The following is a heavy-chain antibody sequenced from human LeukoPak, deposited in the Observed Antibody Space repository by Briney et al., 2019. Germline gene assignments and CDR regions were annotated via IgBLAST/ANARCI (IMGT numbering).Heavy chain of an antibody. CDR1: GGSFSSDF. CDR2: INFLGRA. V-gene: IGHV4-39*07. J-gene: IGHJ4*02. Sequence: SETLSLTCTVSGGSFSSDFWSWIRQSPGKGLELLGTINFLGRAFYTPSLKNRVTISVDTSKNQFSLKLTSVTAADTAVYYCARDAAGGLGRRSDYWGQGILVTVSS. D-gene: IGHD3-10*01. CDR3: ARDAAGGLGRRSDY.